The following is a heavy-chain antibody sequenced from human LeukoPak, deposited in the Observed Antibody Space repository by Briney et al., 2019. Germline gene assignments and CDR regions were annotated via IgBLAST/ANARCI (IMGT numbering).Heavy chain of an antibody. J-gene: IGHJ4*02. D-gene: IGHD1-26*01. CDR2: IYPGDSDT. Sequence: GEPLKIPCNGSGYSFTSYWIGWVRQLPGKGVEGMGIIYPGDSDTRYSPSFQGQVTISADKSISTAYLQWSSLKASDTAIYYCARRDRTWELLDYWGQETLVTVPS. CDR1: GYSFTSYW. V-gene: IGHV5-51*01. CDR3: ARRDRTWELLDY.